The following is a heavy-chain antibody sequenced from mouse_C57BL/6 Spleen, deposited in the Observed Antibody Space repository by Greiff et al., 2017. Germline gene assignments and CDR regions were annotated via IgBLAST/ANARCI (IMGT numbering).Heavy chain of an antibody. CDR3: ARDYYGSSRGYFDY. CDR2: IYPSDSET. J-gene: IGHJ2*01. D-gene: IGHD1-1*01. CDR1: GYTFTSYG. V-gene: IGHV1-61*01. Sequence: QVQLQQPGAELVRPGSSVKLSCKASGYTFTSYGMDWVKQRPGQGLEWIGNIYPSDSETHYNQKFKDKATLTVDKSSSTAYMQLSSLTSEDSAVYYCARDYYGSSRGYFDYWGQGTTLTVSS.